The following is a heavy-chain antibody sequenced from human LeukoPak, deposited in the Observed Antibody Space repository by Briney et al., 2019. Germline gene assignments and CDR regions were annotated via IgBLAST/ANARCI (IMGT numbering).Heavy chain of an antibody. CDR1: GGSMSSYY. CDR2: IYTSGST. CDR3: ARDTFWLGKYYFDY. J-gene: IGHJ4*02. D-gene: IGHD3-9*01. Sequence: SETLSLTCSVSGGSMSSYYWSWIRQPAGKGLEWIGRIYTSGSTNYNPSLKTRLTTSVDTSKKQFSLKLSSVTAADTAVYYCARDTFWLGKYYFDYWGQGTLVTVSS. V-gene: IGHV4-4*07.